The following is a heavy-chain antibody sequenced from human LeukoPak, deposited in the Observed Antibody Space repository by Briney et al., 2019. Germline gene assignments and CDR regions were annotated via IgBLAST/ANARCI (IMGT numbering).Heavy chain of an antibody. V-gene: IGHV3-21*01. CDR2: ISSSSSYI. Sequence: GGSLRLSCAASGFTFSSYSMNWVRQAPGKGLEWVSSISSSSSYIYYADSVKGRFTISRDNAKNSLHLQMNSLRAEDTAVYYCARDIAAAGLDYWGQGTLVTVSS. CDR3: ARDIAAAGLDY. D-gene: IGHD6-13*01. CDR1: GFTFSSYS. J-gene: IGHJ4*02.